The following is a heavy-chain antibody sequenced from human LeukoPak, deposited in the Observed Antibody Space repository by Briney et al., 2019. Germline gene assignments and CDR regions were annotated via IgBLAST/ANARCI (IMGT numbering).Heavy chain of an antibody. CDR2: INHNGST. CDR3: ARGFLGLNGGV. V-gene: IGHV4-34*01. J-gene: IGHJ6*02. Sequence: SETLSLICGVSGGSFSGYYWNWIRQAPGKGLEWIGEINHNGSTSSNPSLKSRVTISVDTSRSRFSLKLNSATAADTAVYYCARGFLGLNGGVWGQGTTVTVSS. CDR1: GGSFSGYY. D-gene: IGHD1-26*01.